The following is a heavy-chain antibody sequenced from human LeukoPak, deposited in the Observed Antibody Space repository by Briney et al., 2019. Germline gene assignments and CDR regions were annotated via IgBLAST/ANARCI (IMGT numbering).Heavy chain of an antibody. Sequence: SETLSLTCAVYGGSFSGYYWSWIRQPPGKGLEWIGEINHSGSTNYSPSLKSRVTISVDTSKNQFSLKLSSVTAADTAVYYCARGVFRGYYGSGSYYNRNWFDPWGQGTLVTVSS. J-gene: IGHJ5*02. D-gene: IGHD3-10*01. V-gene: IGHV4-34*01. CDR2: INHSGST. CDR1: GGSFSGYY. CDR3: ARGVFRGYYGSGSYYNRNWFDP.